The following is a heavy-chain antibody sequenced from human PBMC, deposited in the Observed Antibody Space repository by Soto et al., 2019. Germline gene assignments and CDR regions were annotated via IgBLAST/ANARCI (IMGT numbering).Heavy chain of an antibody. CDR1: GYTFSGYS. Sequence: QVVLEQSGGEVKKPGASVKVSCKASGYTFSGYSITWVRQAPGQGLEWMGRISGYNGNTNYARTLRDRLTLTTDTSTSTAYMELRSLTSDDTAVYYCARDVFCGGAPACPYMDVWGQGTTVTVSS. CDR2: ISGYNGNT. V-gene: IGHV1-18*04. J-gene: IGHJ6*02. D-gene: IGHD2-21*01. CDR3: ARDVFCGGAPACPYMDV.